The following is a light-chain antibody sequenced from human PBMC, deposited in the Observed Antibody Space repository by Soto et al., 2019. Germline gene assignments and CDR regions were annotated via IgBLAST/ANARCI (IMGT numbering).Light chain of an antibody. CDR1: SSNIGSKY. V-gene: IGLV1-47*01. Sequence: QSVLTQPPSASGTPGQRVTISCSGSSSNIGSKYVYWYQQLPGTAPKLLMYRNNQRPSGVPDRFSGSKSGTSASLAISGLRSEDEADYYCAAWDAGVSGTAFGGGTTLTVL. J-gene: IGLJ2*01. CDR2: RNN. CDR3: AAWDAGVSGTA.